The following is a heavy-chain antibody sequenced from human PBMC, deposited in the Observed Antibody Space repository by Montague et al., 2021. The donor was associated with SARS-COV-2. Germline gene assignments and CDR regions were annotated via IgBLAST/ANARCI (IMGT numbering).Heavy chain of an antibody. CDR1: GFTFSSHS. Sequence: SLRLSCAASGFTFSSHSMNWVRQAPGKGPEWVASISSSSNYRYYGDSLKGRFTISRDDAKNSLYLQLNSLRAEDTAVYYCARESLFGVIKSVVLDVWGQGTTVTVSS. V-gene: IGHV3-21*06. J-gene: IGHJ6*02. CDR2: ISSSSNYR. D-gene: IGHD3-10*02. CDR3: ARESLFGVIKSVVLDV.